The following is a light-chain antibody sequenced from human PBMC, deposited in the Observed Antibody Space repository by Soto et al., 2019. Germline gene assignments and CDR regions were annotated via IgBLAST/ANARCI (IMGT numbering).Light chain of an antibody. CDR2: AAS. V-gene: IGKV3-20*01. CDR3: RQYGSPPPYT. Sequence: ENVLTQSPVTLSLSPGERATLSCRASQSVTSNKVAWFQQQPGQAHRLLIRAASSSATGIPDRFSGSWSAKDFHHTISRLEPEDFAVYYCRQYGSPPPYTFGQGTKLEIK. J-gene: IGKJ2*01. CDR1: QSVTSNK.